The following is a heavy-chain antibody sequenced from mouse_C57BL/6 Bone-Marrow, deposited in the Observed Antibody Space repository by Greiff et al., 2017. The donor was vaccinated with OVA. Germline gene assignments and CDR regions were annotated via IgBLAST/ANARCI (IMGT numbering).Heavy chain of an antibody. CDR1: GYSITSGYY. CDR3: ARGEWLRFDY. Sequence: EVKVEESGPGLVKPSQSLSLTCSVTGYSITSGYYWNWIRQFPGNKLEWMGYISYDGSNNYNPSLKNRISITRDTSKNQFFLKLNSVTTEDTATYYCARGEWLRFDYWGQGTTLTVSS. V-gene: IGHV3-6*01. J-gene: IGHJ2*01. D-gene: IGHD2-2*01. CDR2: ISYDGSN.